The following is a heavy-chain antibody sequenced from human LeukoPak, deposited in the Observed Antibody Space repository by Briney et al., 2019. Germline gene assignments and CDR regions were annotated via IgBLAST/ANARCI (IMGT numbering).Heavy chain of an antibody. D-gene: IGHD6-13*01. V-gene: IGHV4-59*01. Sequence: SETLSLTCTVSGGSISSYYWSWIRQPPGKGLEWIGYIYYSGSTNYNPSLKSRVTISVDTSKNQFSLKLSSVTAADTAVYYCARVIAAAGTIWFDPWGQGTLVTVSS. CDR2: IYYSGST. CDR1: GGSISSYY. CDR3: ARVIAAAGTIWFDP. J-gene: IGHJ5*02.